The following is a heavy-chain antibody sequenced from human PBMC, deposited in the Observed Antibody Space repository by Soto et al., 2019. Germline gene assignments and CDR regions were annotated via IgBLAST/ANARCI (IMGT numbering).Heavy chain of an antibody. CDR2: ISYSGST. CDR1: GCSISSSNW. J-gene: IGHJ6*02. V-gene: IGHV4-39*01. Sequence: SETLSLXCAVSGCSISSSNWWSWVRQPPGKGLEGIGSISYSGSTYYNPSLKSRVTISVYTSKNHFSLNLNSVTASDTALYYCARHKGWFGEFQYRYHLYVMDVWGQGTTVTVSS. D-gene: IGHD3-10*01. CDR3: ARHKGWFGEFQYRYHLYVMDV.